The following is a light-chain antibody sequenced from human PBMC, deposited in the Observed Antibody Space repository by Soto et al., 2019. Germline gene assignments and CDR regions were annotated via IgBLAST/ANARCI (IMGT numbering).Light chain of an antibody. J-gene: IGLJ2*01. CDR3: GTSDSNLNNGVV. Sequence: QSVLTQPPSVSAAPGERVIIFCSGSSSTIGANYVSWYQQFPGTAPILLIYDNHHRPSGIPDRFSGSKSGTSATLVITGLQTGDEADYYCGTSDSNLNNGVVFGGGTKLTVL. CDR2: DNH. CDR1: SSTIGANY. V-gene: IGLV1-51*01.